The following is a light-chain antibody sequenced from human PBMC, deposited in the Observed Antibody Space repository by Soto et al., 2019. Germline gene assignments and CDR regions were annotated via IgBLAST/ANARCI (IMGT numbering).Light chain of an antibody. CDR2: AAS. V-gene: IGKV1-9*01. CDR1: QDISSY. Sequence: IQVTQSPSSLSSSVGDRFTITCLAIQDISSYLAWYQQKPGKAPTLLIYAASTLQSGVPSRFSGSGFGTDFTLTISSLQAEDFASYYCQQLRSYPSTFGGGTKVDIK. CDR3: QQLRSYPST. J-gene: IGKJ4*01.